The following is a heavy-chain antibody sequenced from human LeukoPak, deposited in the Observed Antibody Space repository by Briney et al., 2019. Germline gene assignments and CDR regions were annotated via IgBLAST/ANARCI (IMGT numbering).Heavy chain of an antibody. Sequence: ASVKVSCKASGYTFTSYYMHWVRQAPGQGLEWMGIINPSGGSTSYALKFQGRVTMTRDTSTSTVYMELSSLRSEDTAVYYCARDLNTIFGVVMINNWFDPWGQGTLVTVSS. V-gene: IGHV1-46*01. CDR2: INPSGGST. J-gene: IGHJ5*02. D-gene: IGHD3-3*01. CDR3: ARDLNTIFGVVMINNWFDP. CDR1: GYTFTSYY.